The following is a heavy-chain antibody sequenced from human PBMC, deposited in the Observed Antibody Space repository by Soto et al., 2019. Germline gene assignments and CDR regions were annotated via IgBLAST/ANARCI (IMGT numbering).Heavy chain of an antibody. CDR1: GGSVSSGSYY. Sequence: QVQLHEAGPGLLKPSETLSLTCTVSGGSVSSGSYYWSWIRQPPGKGLEHIGYVFSNGTANYNPSIKSRVTMSVDTSRDQFSLRLSSVTAPDTAFYYCARGVTMITGFDYWGQGSLVTVSS. V-gene: IGHV4-61*01. D-gene: IGHD3-22*01. CDR3: ARGVTMITGFDY. CDR2: VFSNGTA. J-gene: IGHJ4*02.